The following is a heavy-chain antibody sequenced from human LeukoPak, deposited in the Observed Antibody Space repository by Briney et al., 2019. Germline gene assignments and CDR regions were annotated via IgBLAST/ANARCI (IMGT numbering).Heavy chain of an antibody. Sequence: AGGSLRLSCAASGFTFNDYPMHWVRQAPGKGLEWVSLISGDGSVTYYADSVKGRFTISRDNSKNSLYLQMNSLRLGDTAFYYCATGSQPGTTFDYWGQGTLVTASS. V-gene: IGHV3-43*02. CDR2: ISGDGSVT. D-gene: IGHD1-14*01. CDR3: ATGSQPGTTFDY. CDR1: GFTFNDYP. J-gene: IGHJ4*02.